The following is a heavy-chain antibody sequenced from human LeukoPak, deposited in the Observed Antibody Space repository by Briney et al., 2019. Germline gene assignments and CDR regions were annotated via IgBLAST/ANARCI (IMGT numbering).Heavy chain of an antibody. Sequence: SVTVSCKASGGTFSSYAISWVRQAPGQGLEWMGGIIPIFGTANYAQKFQGRVTITADESTSTAYMELSSLRSEDTAVYYCARDPYSSGWYKSGYAFDIWGQGTMVTVSS. J-gene: IGHJ3*02. CDR3: ARDPYSSGWYKSGYAFDI. D-gene: IGHD6-19*01. CDR2: IIPIFGTA. CDR1: GGTFSSYA. V-gene: IGHV1-69*13.